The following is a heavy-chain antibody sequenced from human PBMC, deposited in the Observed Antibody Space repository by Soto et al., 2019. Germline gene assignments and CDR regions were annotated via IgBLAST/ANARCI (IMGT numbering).Heavy chain of an antibody. CDR1: GGTFSSYT. V-gene: IGHV1-69*08. CDR3: AREDTAMVTGVDY. D-gene: IGHD5-18*01. J-gene: IGHJ4*02. CDR2: IIPILGIA. Sequence: QVQLVQSGAEVKKPGSSVKVSCKASGGTFSSYTISWVRQAPGQGLEWMGRIIPILGIANYAQKFQGRVTITADKSTSTAYMELSSLRSEDTAVYYCAREDTAMVTGVDYWGQGTLVTVFS.